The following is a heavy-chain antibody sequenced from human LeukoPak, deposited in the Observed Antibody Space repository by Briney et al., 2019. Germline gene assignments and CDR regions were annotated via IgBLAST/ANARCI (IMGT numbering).Heavy chain of an antibody. V-gene: IGHV4-34*01. CDR2: INHSGST. D-gene: IGHD6-19*01. Sequence: PSETLSLTCAVYGGSFSGYYWSWIRQPPGKGLEWIGEINHSGSTNYNPSLKSRVTISVDTSKNQFSLKLNSVTAADTAVYYCAGDSGWSGIDYWGQGTLVTVSS. J-gene: IGHJ4*02. CDR1: GGSFSGYY. CDR3: AGDSGWSGIDY.